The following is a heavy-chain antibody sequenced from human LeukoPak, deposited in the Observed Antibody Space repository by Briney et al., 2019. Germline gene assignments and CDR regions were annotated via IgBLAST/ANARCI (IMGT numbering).Heavy chain of an antibody. D-gene: IGHD3-9*01. CDR2: FDPEDGET. V-gene: IGHV1-24*01. J-gene: IGHJ4*02. CDR3: ATDLGAFLTTHY. Sequence: ASVKVSCKVSGYTLTELSMHWVRQAPGEGLEWMGGFDPEDGETIYAQKFQGRVTMTEDTSTDTAYMELSSLRSEDTAVYYCATDLGAFLTTHYWGQGTLVTVSS. CDR1: GYTLTELS.